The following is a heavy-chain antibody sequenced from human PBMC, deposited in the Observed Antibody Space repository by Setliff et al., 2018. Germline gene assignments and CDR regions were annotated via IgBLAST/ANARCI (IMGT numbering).Heavy chain of an antibody. J-gene: IGHJ4*02. CDR1: GASVRSHY. V-gene: IGHV4-39*01. Sequence: SETLSLTCTVSGASVRSHYWGLIRQPPGKGLEWIGSIFYSGRTFYNPSLKSRVTISVDTSKNQFSLTLSSVPAADTAVYYCARLPNYVWGSPVDYWGQGTLVTVSS. D-gene: IGHD3-16*01. CDR2: IFYSGRT. CDR3: ARLPNYVWGSPVDY.